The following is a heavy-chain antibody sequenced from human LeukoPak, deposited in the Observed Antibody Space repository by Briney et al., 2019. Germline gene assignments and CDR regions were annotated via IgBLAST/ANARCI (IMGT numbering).Heavy chain of an antibody. CDR1: GGSISSGGYY. CDR2: IYHSGST. CDR3: ARVDYGDYSKDFDY. J-gene: IGHJ4*02. V-gene: IGHV4-30-2*01. D-gene: IGHD4-17*01. Sequence: PSQTLSLTCTVSGGSISSGGYYWSWIRQPPGKGLEWIGYIYHSGSTYYNPSLKSRVTISVDTSKNQFSLELRSVTAADTAVYFCARVDYGDYSKDFDYWGQGTLVTVSS.